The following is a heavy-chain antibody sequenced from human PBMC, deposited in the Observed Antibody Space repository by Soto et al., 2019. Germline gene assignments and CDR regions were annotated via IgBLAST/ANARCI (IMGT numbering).Heavy chain of an antibody. CDR1: GFTFSRYE. CDR2: ISSSGSTS. CDR3: ARGYCSGGSCYTDP. J-gene: IGHJ5*02. D-gene: IGHD2-15*01. V-gene: IGHV3-48*03. Sequence: GGSLRLSCAASGFTFSRYEMNWVRQAPGKGLEWVSYISSSGSTSYYADSVKGRFTISRDNAKNSLYLQMNSLRAEDTAVYYCARGYCSGGSCYTDPWGQGTLVTVSS.